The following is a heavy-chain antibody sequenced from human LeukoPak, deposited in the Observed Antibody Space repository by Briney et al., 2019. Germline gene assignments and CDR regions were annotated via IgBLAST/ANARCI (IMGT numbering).Heavy chain of an antibody. CDR2: ISCDGSNK. V-gene: IGHV3-30*18. CDR1: GFTFSNYG. D-gene: IGHD3-22*01. J-gene: IGHJ4*02. Sequence: AGRSLRLSCAASGFTFSNYGMHWVRQAPGKGLEWVAVISCDGSNKYYADSVKGRFTISRDTSKNTLFLQMNSLRAEDTAVYYCAKDTGGGYYDSSGYYYTSPLPNWGQGTLVTVSS. CDR3: AKDTGGGYYDSSGYYYTSPLPN.